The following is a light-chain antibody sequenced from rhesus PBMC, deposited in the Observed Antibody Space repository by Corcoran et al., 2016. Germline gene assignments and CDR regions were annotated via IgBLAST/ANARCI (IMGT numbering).Light chain of an antibody. CDR2: AAS. Sequence: IQMTQSPTPPSSFVGNNIHIPWQASQGLTQYLGWYQQKPGKVPNLLNYAASTLQSGVPSRFSGSGSGTDFTLTISSLQPEDFATYYCQHGYGTLYSFGQGTKVEIK. V-gene: IGKV1-25*02. CDR3: QHGYGTLYS. J-gene: IGKJ2*01. CDR1: QGLTQY.